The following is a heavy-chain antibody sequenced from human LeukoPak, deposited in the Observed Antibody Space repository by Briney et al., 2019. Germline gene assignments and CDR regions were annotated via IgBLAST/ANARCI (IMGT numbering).Heavy chain of an antibody. J-gene: IGHJ4*02. Sequence: SVKVSCKASGGTFSSYAISWVRQAPGQGLEWMGGIIPILGTANYAQKFQGSVTITADESTSTAYMELSSLRSEDTAVYYCARDKDGNYWGYWGQGTLVTVSS. D-gene: IGHD7-27*01. V-gene: IGHV1-69*13. CDR3: ARDKDGNYWGY. CDR2: IIPILGTA. CDR1: GGTFSSYA.